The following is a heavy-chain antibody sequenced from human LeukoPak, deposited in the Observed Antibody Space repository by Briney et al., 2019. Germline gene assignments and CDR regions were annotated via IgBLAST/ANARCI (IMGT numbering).Heavy chain of an antibody. Sequence: GASVKVSCKASGYTFTSYYMHWVRQAPGQGLEWMGIINPSGGSTSYAQKFQGRVTMTRDTSTSTVYMELSSLRSEDTAVYYCGAAGIFGLFDYWGQGTLVTVSS. V-gene: IGHV1-46*01. J-gene: IGHJ4*02. CDR3: GAAGIFGLFDY. CDR1: GYTFTSYY. D-gene: IGHD2-15*01. CDR2: INPSGGST.